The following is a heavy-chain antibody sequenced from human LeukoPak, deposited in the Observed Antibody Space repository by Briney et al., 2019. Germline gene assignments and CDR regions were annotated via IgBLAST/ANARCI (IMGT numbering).Heavy chain of an antibody. J-gene: IGHJ4*02. V-gene: IGHV1-8*03. CDR1: GYTFTSYD. CDR3: ARGIYDSSGYQIDY. CDR2: MNPNSGNT. Sequence: ASVKVSCKASGYTFTSYDINWVRQATGQGLEWMGWMNPNSGNTGYAQKFQGRVTITRNTSISTAYMELSSLRSEDTAVYYCARGIYDSSGYQIDYWGQGTLVTVSS. D-gene: IGHD3-22*01.